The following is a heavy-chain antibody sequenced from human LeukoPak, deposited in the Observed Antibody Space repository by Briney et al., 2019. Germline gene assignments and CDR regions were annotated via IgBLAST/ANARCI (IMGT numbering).Heavy chain of an antibody. CDR3: ARGPAGSSSPYYFDY. CDR2: IYYSGST. D-gene: IGHD6-6*01. CDR1: GGSISSSSYY. Sequence: SETLSLSCTVSGGSISSSSYYWGWIRQPPGKGLEWIGSIYYSGSTYYNPSLKSRVTISVDTSKNQFSLKLSSVTAADTAVYYCARGPAGSSSPYYFDYWGQGTLVTVSS. V-gene: IGHV4-39*01. J-gene: IGHJ4*02.